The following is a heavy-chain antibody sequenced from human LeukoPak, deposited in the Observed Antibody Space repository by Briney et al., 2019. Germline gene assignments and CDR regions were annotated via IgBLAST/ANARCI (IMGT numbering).Heavy chain of an antibody. D-gene: IGHD1-26*01. CDR3: AKEYSGTFSPFPSYFDY. CDR2: ISGSGGST. V-gene: IGHV3-23*01. CDR1: GFTFSSYG. Sequence: GGSLRLSCAASGFTFSSYGMSWVRQAPGKGLEWVSAISGSGGSTYYADSVKGRFSISRDNSRNTLYLQMNSLRAEDTAVYYCAKEYSGTFSPFPSYFDYWGQGTLVTVSS. J-gene: IGHJ4*02.